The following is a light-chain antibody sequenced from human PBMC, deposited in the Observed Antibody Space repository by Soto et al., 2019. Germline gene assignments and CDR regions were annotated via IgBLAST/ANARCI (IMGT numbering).Light chain of an antibody. J-gene: IGKJ1*01. V-gene: IGKV4-1*01. CDR1: QSVLNNSNNKNY. CDR2: WAA. Sequence: DIVMTQYPDSLAVSLGERATINCKSSQSVLNNSNNKNYLDWYQQKAGQPPNLLISWAATRETGVPDGVSGSGSGADFPLTISSLQAEDVAVYYCQQYSSSPPTFGQGTRVEIK. CDR3: QQYSSSPPT.